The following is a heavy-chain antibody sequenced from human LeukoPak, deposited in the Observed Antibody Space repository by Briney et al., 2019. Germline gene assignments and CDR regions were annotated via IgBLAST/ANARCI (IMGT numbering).Heavy chain of an antibody. J-gene: IGHJ4*02. D-gene: IGHD2-21*02. Sequence: GGSPRLSCAASGFTFGDSWMYWVRQAPGKGLVWVSRSNADGGTTRYADSVKGRFTISRDNAKNTLYLEMKSLRADDTALYYCARGPTGDTRPIEHWGQGTLVTVSS. CDR2: SNADGGTT. CDR1: GFTFGDSW. CDR3: ARGPTGDTRPIEH. V-gene: IGHV3-74*01.